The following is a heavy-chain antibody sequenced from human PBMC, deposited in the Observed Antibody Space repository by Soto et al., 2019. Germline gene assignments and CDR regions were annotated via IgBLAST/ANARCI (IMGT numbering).Heavy chain of an antibody. Sequence: ASVKVSCKASGYAFTSYGISWVRQAPGQGLEWMGWISAYNGNTNYAQKLQGRVTMTTDTSTSTAYMELRSLRSDDTAVYYCARDLGPTLRRGYSYGYDYWGQGTLVTVSS. J-gene: IGHJ4*02. CDR1: GYAFTSYG. V-gene: IGHV1-18*01. CDR2: ISAYNGNT. CDR3: ARDLGPTLRRGYSYGYDY. D-gene: IGHD5-18*01.